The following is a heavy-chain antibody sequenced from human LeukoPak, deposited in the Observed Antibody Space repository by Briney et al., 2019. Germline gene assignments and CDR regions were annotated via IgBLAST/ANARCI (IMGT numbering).Heavy chain of an antibody. CDR3: AKDRAPYCTNGVCYTPNPDYFDY. CDR1: GYTFTSYY. Sequence: ASVKVSCKASGYTFTSYYMHWVRQAPGQGLEWMGIINPSGGSTSYAQKFQGRVTMTRDTSTSTVYMELSSLRSEDTAVYYCAKDRAPYCTNGVCYTPNPDYFDYWGQGTLVTVSS. J-gene: IGHJ4*02. V-gene: IGHV1-46*01. D-gene: IGHD2-8*01. CDR2: INPSGGST.